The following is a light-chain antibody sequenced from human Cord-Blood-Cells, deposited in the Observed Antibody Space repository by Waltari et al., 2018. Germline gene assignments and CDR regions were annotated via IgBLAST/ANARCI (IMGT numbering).Light chain of an antibody. V-gene: IGKV1-5*01. CDR2: DAS. CDR1: QSISSW. Sequence: DIQMTQSPSTLSASVGDRVTITCRASQSISSWLAWYQQKPGKAPKLLIYDASRLESGVPARFIGSGSWTECTLTISSLQPDDFATYYCQQYNSYSALTFGGGTKVEIK. J-gene: IGKJ4*01. CDR3: QQYNSYSALT.